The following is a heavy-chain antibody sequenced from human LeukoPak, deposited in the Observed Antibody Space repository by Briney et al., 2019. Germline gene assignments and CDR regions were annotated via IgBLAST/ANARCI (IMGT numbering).Heavy chain of an antibody. CDR1: GGTFSSYA. CDR3: ARGWCSGGSCYSGFDY. V-gene: IGHV1-69*13. Sequence: SVKVSCKAPGGTFSSYAISWVRQAPGQGLEWMGGIIPIFGTANYAQKFQGRVTITADESTSTAYMELSSLRSEDTAVYYCARGWCSGGSCYSGFDYWGQGTLVTVSS. D-gene: IGHD2-15*01. CDR2: IIPIFGTA. J-gene: IGHJ4*02.